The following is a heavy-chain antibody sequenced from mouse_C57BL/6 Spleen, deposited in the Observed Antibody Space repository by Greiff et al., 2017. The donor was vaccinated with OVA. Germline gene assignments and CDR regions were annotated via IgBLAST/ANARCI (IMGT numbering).Heavy chain of an antibody. Sequence: VQLQQPGAELVMPGTSVKLSCKASGYTFTSYWMHWVKQRPGQGLEWIGEIDPSDSYTNSNQKFKGKSTLTVDKSSSTAYMQLSSLTSEDSAVYYCARGRHYWYFDVWGTGTTVTVSS. V-gene: IGHV1-69*01. CDR1: GYTFTSYW. CDR2: IDPSDSYT. CDR3: ARGRHYWYFDV. J-gene: IGHJ1*03.